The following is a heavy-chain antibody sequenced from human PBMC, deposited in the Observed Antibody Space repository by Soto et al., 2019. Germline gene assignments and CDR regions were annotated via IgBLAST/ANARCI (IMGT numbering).Heavy chain of an antibody. Sequence: PSETLSLTCAVYGGSFSGYYWSWIRQPPGMGLEWIGEINHSGSTNYNPSLKSRVTISVDTSKNQFSLKLSSVTAADTAVYYCASCGVTMVRGVIYWFDPWGQGTLVTVSS. V-gene: IGHV4-34*01. D-gene: IGHD3-10*01. J-gene: IGHJ5*02. CDR2: INHSGST. CDR1: GGSFSGYY. CDR3: ASCGVTMVRGVIYWFDP.